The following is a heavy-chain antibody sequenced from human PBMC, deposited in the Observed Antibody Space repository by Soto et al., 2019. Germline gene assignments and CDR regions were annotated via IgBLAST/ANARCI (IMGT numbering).Heavy chain of an antibody. CDR3: ARLGVYFQSLDP. Sequence: SEPNSPACSDSSGSYSADRWSLVQQPPGKGLEWVGYIYYGGSTSYNPSLKSRVTISLETSKSQFSLRLNSVTAADTAFYYCARLGVYFQSLDPWGPATMVTVSS. CDR1: SGSYSADR. V-gene: IGHV4-59*08. D-gene: IGHD2-8*01. CDR2: IYYGGST. J-gene: IGHJ5*02.